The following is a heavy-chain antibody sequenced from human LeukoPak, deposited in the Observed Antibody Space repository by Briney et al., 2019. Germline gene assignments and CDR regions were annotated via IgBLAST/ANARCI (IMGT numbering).Heavy chain of an antibody. Sequence: APVKVSCTASGYTFTSYDINWVRQATGQGLEWMGWMNPNSGNTGYAQKFQGRVTMTRNTSISTAYMGLSSLRSEDTAVYYCARPRVYGSGSYHFDYWGQGTLVTVSS. J-gene: IGHJ4*02. D-gene: IGHD3-10*01. V-gene: IGHV1-8*01. CDR2: MNPNSGNT. CDR1: GYTFTSYD. CDR3: ARPRVYGSGSYHFDY.